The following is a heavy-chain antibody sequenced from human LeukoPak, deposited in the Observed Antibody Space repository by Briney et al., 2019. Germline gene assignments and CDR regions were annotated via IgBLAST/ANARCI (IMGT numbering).Heavy chain of an antibody. CDR1: GGSISSYY. J-gene: IGHJ5*02. Sequence: SETLSLTCTVSGGSISSYYWSWIRQPAGKGLEWIGRIYTSGSTNYNPSLKSRVTMSVDTSKNQFSLKLSSVTAADTAVYYCARVGSLSRGRNWFDPWGQGTLVTVSS. V-gene: IGHV4-4*07. D-gene: IGHD6-13*01. CDR2: IYTSGST. CDR3: ARVGSLSRGRNWFDP.